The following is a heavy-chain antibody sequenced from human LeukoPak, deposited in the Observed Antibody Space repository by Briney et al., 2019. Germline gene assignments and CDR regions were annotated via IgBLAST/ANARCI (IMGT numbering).Heavy chain of an antibody. Sequence: SETLSLTCTVSGGSISSYYWSWIRQPPGKGLEWIGYIYYSGSTNYNPSLKSRVTISVDTSKNQFSLKLSSVTAADTAVYYCARAPGPHYYDSSGYYSRFDYWGQGTLATVSS. CDR3: ARAPGPHYYDSSGYYSRFDY. CDR2: IYYSGST. D-gene: IGHD3-22*01. J-gene: IGHJ4*02. CDR1: GGSISSYY. V-gene: IGHV4-59*01.